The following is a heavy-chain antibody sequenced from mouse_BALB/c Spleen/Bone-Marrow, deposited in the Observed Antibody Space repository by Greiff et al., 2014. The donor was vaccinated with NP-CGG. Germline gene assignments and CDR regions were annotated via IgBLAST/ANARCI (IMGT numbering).Heavy chain of an antibody. CDR3: ARDYRYDYAMDY. CDR1: GYTFSSYW. Sequence: VQLQQSGAELMKPGASVKIPCKATGYTFSSYWIEWVKQRPGHGLEWIGEILPGSGTTNYNEKFKGKAKFTADISSNTAYMQFSSLTSEDSAVYYCARDYRYDYAMDYWGQGTSVTVSS. D-gene: IGHD2-14*01. J-gene: IGHJ4*01. CDR2: ILPGSGTT. V-gene: IGHV1-9*01.